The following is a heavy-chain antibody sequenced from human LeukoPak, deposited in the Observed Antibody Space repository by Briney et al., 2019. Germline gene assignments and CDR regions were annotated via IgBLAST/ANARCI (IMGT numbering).Heavy chain of an antibody. CDR2: VSGSGGST. CDR1: GFTFSSYA. V-gene: IGHV3-23*01. J-gene: IGHJ4*02. D-gene: IGHD4-17*01. CDR3: AKSRNPTVTTYY. Sequence: GGSLRLSCAASGFTFSSYAMNWVRQAPGKGLEWVSGVSGSGGSTYYADSVKGRFTISRDNFKNTLYLQMNSLRAEDRALYYCAKSRNPTVTTYYWGQGTLVTVSS.